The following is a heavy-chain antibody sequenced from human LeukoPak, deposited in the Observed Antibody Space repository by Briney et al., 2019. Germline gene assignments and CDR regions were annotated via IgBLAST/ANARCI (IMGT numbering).Heavy chain of an antibody. Sequence: ASVKVSCKASGYTFTGYYMHWVRQAPGQGLEWMGWINPNSGGTNYAQKFQGRVTMTRDTSISTAYMELSRLRSDDTAVYYCAGISSPSPSSSSDPAFDYWGQGTLVTVSS. D-gene: IGHD6-6*01. CDR1: GYTFTGYY. CDR2: INPNSGGT. CDR3: AGISSPSPSSSSDPAFDY. J-gene: IGHJ4*02. V-gene: IGHV1-2*02.